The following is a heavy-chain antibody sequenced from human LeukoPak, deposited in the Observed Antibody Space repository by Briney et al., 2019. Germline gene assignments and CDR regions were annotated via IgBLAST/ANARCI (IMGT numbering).Heavy chain of an antibody. J-gene: IGHJ4*02. CDR3: ARVSSRGDND. CDR2: ISGSGGST. Sequence: GGSLRLSCGGSGFTFSSYAMSWVREAPGKGLEWVSAISGSGGSTYYADSVKGRFTISRDNSKNTLYLQMNSLRAEDTAVYYCARVSSRGDNDWGQGTLVTVSS. V-gene: IGHV3-23*01. CDR1: GFTFSSYA. D-gene: IGHD2-2*01.